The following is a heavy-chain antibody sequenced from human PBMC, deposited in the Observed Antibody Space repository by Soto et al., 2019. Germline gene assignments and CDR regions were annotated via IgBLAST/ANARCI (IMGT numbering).Heavy chain of an antibody. D-gene: IGHD3-10*01. J-gene: IGHJ4*02. Sequence: GGSLRLSCAASGFTFDDYTMHWVRQAPGKGLEWVSLISWDGGSTYYADSVKGRFTISRDNGKNSLYLQMNSLRTEDTALYYCAKDIGASITMVRGPLDYWGQGTLVTVSS. V-gene: IGHV3-43*01. CDR2: ISWDGGST. CDR3: AKDIGASITMVRGPLDY. CDR1: GFTFDDYT.